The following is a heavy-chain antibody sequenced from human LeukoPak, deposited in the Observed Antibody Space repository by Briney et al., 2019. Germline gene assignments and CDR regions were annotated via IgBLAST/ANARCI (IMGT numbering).Heavy chain of an antibody. J-gene: IGHJ4*02. D-gene: IGHD1-26*01. CDR1: GGSFSGYY. CDR3: ARGQTIVGATGDF. Sequence: PSETLSLTCAVYGGSFSGYYWSWIRQPPGKGLEWIGEINHSGSTNYNPSLKSRVTISVDTSKNQFSLKLSSVTAADTAVYYCARGQTIVGATGDFWGQGNPGHRLL. V-gene: IGHV4-34*01. CDR2: INHSGST.